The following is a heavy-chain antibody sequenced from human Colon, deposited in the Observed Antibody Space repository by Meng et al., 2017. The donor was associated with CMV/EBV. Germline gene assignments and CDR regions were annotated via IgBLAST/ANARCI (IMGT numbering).Heavy chain of an antibody. CDR1: EFIFNSHG. V-gene: IGHV3-33*08. CDR2: IDINGQNR. CDR3: VGHQGGPREGVRMI. Sequence: SEFIFNSHGIHWLRQGPGKGLEWLSFIDINGQNRYNVDIVKGRFIVSKDKSNNTVFLQMNGLRVEDTAVYYCVGHQGGPREGVRMIWGQGTLVTVSS. J-gene: IGHJ4*02. D-gene: IGHD3-10*01.